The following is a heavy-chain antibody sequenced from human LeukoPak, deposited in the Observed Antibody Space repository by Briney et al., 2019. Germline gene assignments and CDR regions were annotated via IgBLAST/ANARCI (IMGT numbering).Heavy chain of an antibody. CDR1: GFTFSSYW. J-gene: IGHJ4*02. CDR3: ARGGVDY. CDR2: INGDGGST. D-gene: IGHD3-16*01. Sequence: GGSLRLSCAASGFTFSSYWMHWVRQVPGKGLVWVSRINGDGGSTNYADSVKGRFTISRDNAKNTLYLQMNSLRAEDTAVYYCARGGVDYWGQGTLVTVSS. V-gene: IGHV3-74*01.